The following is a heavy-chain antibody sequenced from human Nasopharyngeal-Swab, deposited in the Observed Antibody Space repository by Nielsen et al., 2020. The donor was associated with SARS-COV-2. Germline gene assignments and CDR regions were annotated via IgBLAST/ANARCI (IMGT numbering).Heavy chain of an antibody. D-gene: IGHD4/OR15-4a*01. CDR3: TTDYYFDY. CDR2: IGDKAHNYAT. CDR1: GFVFSGSA. Sequence: GESLKISCAASGFVFSGSAIHWVRQASGTGLEWVGRIGDKAHNYATTYPASVKGRFTISRDDSKNTAFLQMDSLNTEDTALYYCTTDYYFDYWGQGTLVTVSS. V-gene: IGHV3-73*01. J-gene: IGHJ4*02.